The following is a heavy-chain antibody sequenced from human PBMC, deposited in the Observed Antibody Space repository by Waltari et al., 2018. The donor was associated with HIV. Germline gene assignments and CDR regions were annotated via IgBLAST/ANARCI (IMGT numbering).Heavy chain of an antibody. V-gene: IGHV1-24*01. CDR1: GYTLTELS. D-gene: IGHD6-13*01. Sequence: QVQPVQSGAEVQKPGASVKVSCKVCGYTLTELSMHWVRQVPGKGLEWMGGFDPEDGETIYAQKFQGRVTMTEDTSTDTAYMELSSLRSEDTAVYYCAIDSPGLSAAAYAFDIWGQGTMVTVSS. CDR2: FDPEDGET. J-gene: IGHJ3*02. CDR3: AIDSPGLSAAAYAFDI.